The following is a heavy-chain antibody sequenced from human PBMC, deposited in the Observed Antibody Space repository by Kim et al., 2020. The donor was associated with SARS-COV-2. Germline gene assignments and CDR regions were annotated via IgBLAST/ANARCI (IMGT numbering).Heavy chain of an antibody. CDR1: GGSVSSGSYY. V-gene: IGHV4-61*01. CDR3: ARDYSGYDH. D-gene: IGHD5-12*01. J-gene: IGHJ5*02. Sequence: SETLSLTCTVSGGSVSSGSYYWSWIRHPPGKGLEWIGYIYYSGSTNYNPSLKSRVTISVDTSKNQFSLKLSSVTAADTAVYYCARDYSGYDHWGQGTLVTVSS. CDR2: IYYSGST.